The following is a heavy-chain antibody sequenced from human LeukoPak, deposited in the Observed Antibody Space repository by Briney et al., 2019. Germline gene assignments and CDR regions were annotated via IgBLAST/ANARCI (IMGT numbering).Heavy chain of an antibody. Sequence: ASVKVSCKASGYTFTGYYIHWVRQAPGQGLEWVGWINPHSGDTNYAQNFQGRVTMTRDTSISTAYLELSRLRSDDTAVYYCARGTLLYDYDYVWGSSPLPDYWGQGTLVTVSS. CDR2: INPHSGDT. CDR1: GYTFTGYY. D-gene: IGHD3-16*01. CDR3: ARGTLLYDYDYVWGSSPLPDY. V-gene: IGHV1-2*02. J-gene: IGHJ4*02.